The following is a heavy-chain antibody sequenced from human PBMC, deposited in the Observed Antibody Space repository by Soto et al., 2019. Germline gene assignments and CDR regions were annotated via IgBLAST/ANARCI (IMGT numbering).Heavy chain of an antibody. CDR1: GGSISSNY. J-gene: IGHJ6*02. CDR3: ARDRMGYSGSGRCVGLCHYYHGMDV. D-gene: IGHD3-10*01. Sequence: QVQLQESGPGLVKPSETLSLTCTVSGGSISSNYWSWIRQSPGKGLEWIGYIYYSGSTNYNPSLKSRFTISMDTSKNPFSLKLSSVTAADTAVYYCARDRMGYSGSGRCVGLCHYYHGMDVWGHGTTVTVSS. CDR2: IYYSGST. V-gene: IGHV4-59*01.